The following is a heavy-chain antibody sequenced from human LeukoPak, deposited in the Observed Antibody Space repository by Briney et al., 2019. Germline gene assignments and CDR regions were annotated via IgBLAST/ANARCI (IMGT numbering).Heavy chain of an antibody. CDR3: ARGVVGDIQEGWFDP. Sequence: SVKVSCKASGGTFSSYAISWVRQARGQGLEWMGGIIPIFGTANYAQKFQGRVTITADKSTSTAYMELSSLRSEDTAVYYCARGVVGDIQEGWFDPWGQGTLVTVSS. CDR2: IIPIFGTA. J-gene: IGHJ5*02. CDR1: GGTFSSYA. V-gene: IGHV1-69*06. D-gene: IGHD3-3*01.